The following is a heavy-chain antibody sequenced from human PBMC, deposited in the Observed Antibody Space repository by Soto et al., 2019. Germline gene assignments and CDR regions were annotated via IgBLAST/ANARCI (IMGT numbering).Heavy chain of an antibody. CDR1: GFSLTTSGMN. V-gene: IGHV2-5*02. CDR2: IYWDDDK. D-gene: IGHD6-13*01. CDR3: APSAGSSCLGDS. J-gene: IGHJ4*02. Sequence: QITLKESGPTLVRPTQTRTLTCTFYGFSLTTSGMNVGWIRQPPGKHLEVLALIYWDDDKRYSPSLKHRLTISKDTSKNQVILPMTEMDPVDTATYYCAPSAGSSCLGDSWGQGTLVTVSS.